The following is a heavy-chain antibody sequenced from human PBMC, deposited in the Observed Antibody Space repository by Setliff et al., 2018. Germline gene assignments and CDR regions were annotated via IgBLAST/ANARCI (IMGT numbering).Heavy chain of an antibody. Sequence: PSETLSLTCAVYGGSFSGYYWSWIRQPPGKGLEWLGEINHSGSTNCNPSLKSRVTISVDTSKNQFSLRLSSVTAADTAVYYCARGYSGYDYLKPFDYWGQGTLVTVSS. J-gene: IGHJ4*02. CDR2: INHSGST. CDR1: GGSFSGYY. D-gene: IGHD5-12*01. CDR3: ARGYSGYDYLKPFDY. V-gene: IGHV4-34*01.